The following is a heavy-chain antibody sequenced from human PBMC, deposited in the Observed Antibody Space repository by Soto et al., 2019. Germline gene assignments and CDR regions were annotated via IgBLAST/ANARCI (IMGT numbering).Heavy chain of an antibody. J-gene: IGHJ6*02. CDR3: ARGKTNVYALDV. Sequence: EVQLVESGGDLVQPGGSLRLSCAASGFTFSSYWMHWVRQAPGKELVWVSRIKGDGSSTNSADSLQGRFTISRDNAKSTLYLQINSLRAEDTAVYYCARGKTNVYALDVWGQGTAVTV. CDR1: GFTFSSYW. V-gene: IGHV3-74*01. CDR2: IKGDGSST.